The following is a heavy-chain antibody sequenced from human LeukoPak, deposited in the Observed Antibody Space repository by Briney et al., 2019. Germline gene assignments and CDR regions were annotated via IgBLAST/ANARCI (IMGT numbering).Heavy chain of an antibody. J-gene: IGHJ5*02. CDR2: IYNNENT. Sequence: SETLSLTCTVSGGSINSNYWSWIRQPAGKGLEWIGRIYNNENTNYNPSLKSRVTMSVDTSKNQVSLKLSSVTAADTAVYYCAKGPAVGTPRGFDPWGQGTLVTVSS. CDR3: AKGPAVGTPRGFDP. D-gene: IGHD6-13*01. CDR1: GGSINSNY. V-gene: IGHV4-4*07.